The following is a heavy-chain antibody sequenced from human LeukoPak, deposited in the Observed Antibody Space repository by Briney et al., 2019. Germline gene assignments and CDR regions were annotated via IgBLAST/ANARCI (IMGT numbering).Heavy chain of an antibody. Sequence: SETLSLTCSVSGGSVSSDSYFWNWVRQPPGKGLEWIGYIYSSGSTNYNRSLKSRVTISLDTSKNQFSLKLSSVTAADTAVYYCARGLTGDIVVVPAVTYFDYWGQGTLVTVSS. V-gene: IGHV4-61*01. CDR3: ARGLTGDIVVVPAVTYFDY. D-gene: IGHD2-2*01. CDR2: IYSSGST. CDR1: GGSVSSDSYF. J-gene: IGHJ4*02.